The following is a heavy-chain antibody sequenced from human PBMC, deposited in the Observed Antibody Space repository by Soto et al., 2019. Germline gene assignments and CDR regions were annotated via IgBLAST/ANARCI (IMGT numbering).Heavy chain of an antibody. CDR1: GFIFSSYW. CDR2: IYYDGGST. J-gene: IGHJ3*02. V-gene: IGHV3-74*01. D-gene: IGHD6-13*01. CDR3: SRDGTGAAALDI. Sequence: EVQLVESGGGLVQPGGSLRLSCAASGFIFSSYWMYWVRQAPGRGLVWVSRIYYDGGSTVYADSVKGRFTISRDNAKNTLYLQMNSLRAEDTAVYYCSRDGTGAAALDIWGQGTMVTVSS.